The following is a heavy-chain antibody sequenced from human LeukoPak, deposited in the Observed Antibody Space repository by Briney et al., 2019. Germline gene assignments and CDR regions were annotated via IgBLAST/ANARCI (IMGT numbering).Heavy chain of an antibody. D-gene: IGHD5-12*01. CDR3: ARDVYSGYFDY. CDR2: ISSSGSTI. CDR1: GFTFSSYE. Sequence: PGGSLRLFCAASGFTFSSYEMNWVRQAPGKGLEWVSYISSSGSTIYYADSVKGRFTISRDNAKNSLYLQMNSLRAEDTAVYYCARDVYSGYFDYWGQGTLVTVSS. J-gene: IGHJ4*02. V-gene: IGHV3-48*03.